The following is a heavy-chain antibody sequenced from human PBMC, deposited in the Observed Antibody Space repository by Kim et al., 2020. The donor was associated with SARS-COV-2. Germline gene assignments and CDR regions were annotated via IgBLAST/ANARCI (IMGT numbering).Heavy chain of an antibody. D-gene: IGHD2-15*01. CDR3: ARDEDIVVVVAATEKFSRYYGMDV. CDR2: ISYDGSNK. CDR1: GFTFSSYA. V-gene: IGHV3-30*04. Sequence: GGSLRLSCAASGFTFSSYAMHWVRQAPGKGLEWVAVISYDGSNKYYADSVKGRFTISRDNSKNTLYLQMNSLRAEDTAVYYRARDEDIVVVVAATEKFSRYYGMDVWGQGTTVTVSS. J-gene: IGHJ6*02.